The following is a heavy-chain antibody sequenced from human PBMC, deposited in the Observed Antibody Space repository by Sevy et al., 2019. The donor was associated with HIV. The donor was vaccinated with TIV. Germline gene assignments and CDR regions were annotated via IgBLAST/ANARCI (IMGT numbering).Heavy chain of an antibody. CDR1: GVSISTHS. CDR2: MYYNGNA. CDR3: ARDMDNFYGMDV. Sequence: SETLSLTCTVSGVSISTHSWSWIRQPPGKVLEYIGYMYYNGNANYNPSFQSRVTISGDTSMNQLSLILTSVTAADTAVYYCARDMDNFYGMDVWGQGTTVTVSS. D-gene: IGHD3-10*01. J-gene: IGHJ6*02. V-gene: IGHV4-59*11.